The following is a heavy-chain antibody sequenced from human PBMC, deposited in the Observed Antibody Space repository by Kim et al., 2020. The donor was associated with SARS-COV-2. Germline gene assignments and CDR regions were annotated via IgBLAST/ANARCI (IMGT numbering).Heavy chain of an antibody. CDR1: GFTFSDYY. V-gene: IGHV3-11*01. CDR2: ISSSDPTI. J-gene: IGHJ4*02. D-gene: IGHD6-19*01. Sequence: GGSLRLSCAASGFTFSDYYMSWVRQAPGKGLEWVSYISSSDPTIFYADSVKGRFTISRDNAKSSLYLQMNSLRAEDTAVYYCVRDSPQYSSAPGFDYWGQGTLVTVSS. CDR3: VRDSPQYSSAPGFDY.